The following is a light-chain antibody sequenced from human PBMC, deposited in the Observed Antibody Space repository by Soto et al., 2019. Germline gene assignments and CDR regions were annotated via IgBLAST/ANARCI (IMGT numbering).Light chain of an antibody. CDR2: DSS. CDR3: QQYNSYL. Sequence: DIQITHSPSTLSASVVDRVTITFRASQIISNWLAWYQQKPGKAPKLLIYDSSSLESGFPSSVSGSGTAKEFTLTIRSLQADDFATYYWQQYNSYLFGQGTKVDIK. V-gene: IGKV1-5*01. J-gene: IGKJ1*01. CDR1: QIISNW.